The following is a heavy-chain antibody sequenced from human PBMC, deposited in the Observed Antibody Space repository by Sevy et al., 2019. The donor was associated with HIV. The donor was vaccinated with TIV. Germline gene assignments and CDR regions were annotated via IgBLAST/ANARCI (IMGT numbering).Heavy chain of an antibody. Sequence: GGSLRLSCAASGFTFSKYWMGWVRQAPGKGLEWVANIKQDAGQKYYVDSVKGRFTISRDNAKNSLYLQMNSLRAEDTAVYFCARDDGNYYFHYWGHGTLVTVS. J-gene: IGHJ4*01. CDR2: IKQDAGQK. CDR3: ARDDGNYYFHY. CDR1: GFTFSKYW. V-gene: IGHV3-7*01. D-gene: IGHD1-7*01.